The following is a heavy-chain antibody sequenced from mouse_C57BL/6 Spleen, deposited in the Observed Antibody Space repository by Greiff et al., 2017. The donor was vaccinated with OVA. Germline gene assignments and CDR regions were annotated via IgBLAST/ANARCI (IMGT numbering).Heavy chain of an antibody. CDR3: ARTAQALYYFDY. D-gene: IGHD3-2*02. CDR2: IDPSDSET. J-gene: IGHJ2*01. Sequence: VKLQQPGAELVRPGSSVKLSCKASGYTFTSYWMHWVKQRPIQGLEWIGNIDPSDSETHYNQKFKDKATLTVDKSSSTAYMQLSSLTSEDSAVYYCARTAQALYYFDYWGQGTTLTVSS. V-gene: IGHV1-52*01. CDR1: GYTFTSYW.